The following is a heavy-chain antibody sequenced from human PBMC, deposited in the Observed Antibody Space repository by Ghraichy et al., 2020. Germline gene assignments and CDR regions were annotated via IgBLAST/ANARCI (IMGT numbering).Heavy chain of an antibody. Sequence: ASVKVSCKASGYTFTGYYMHWVRQAPGQGLEWMGRINPNSGGTNYAQKFQGRVTMTRDTSISTAYMELSRLRSDDTAVYYCARGPELSVYSNYALFDAFDIWGQGTMVTVSS. D-gene: IGHD4-11*01. V-gene: IGHV1-2*06. CDR3: ARGPELSVYSNYALFDAFDI. CDR1: GYTFTGYY. J-gene: IGHJ3*02. CDR2: INPNSGGT.